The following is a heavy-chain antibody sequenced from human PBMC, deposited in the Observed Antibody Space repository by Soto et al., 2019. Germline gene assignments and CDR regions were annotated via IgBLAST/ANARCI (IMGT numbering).Heavy chain of an antibody. Sequence: PSETLSLTCDVSGGSIDNSHSFWGWVRQPPGKGLDWIGNIYYSGSTFYNPSLRSRVTLSVDTSKNQFSLRLNSVTAADTAVYFCAGFVVPASRNSDFDYWGQGTLVTVSS. V-gene: IGHV4-39*01. J-gene: IGHJ4*02. D-gene: IGHD2-15*01. CDR2: IYYSGST. CDR1: GGSIDNSHSF. CDR3: AGFVVPASRNSDFDY.